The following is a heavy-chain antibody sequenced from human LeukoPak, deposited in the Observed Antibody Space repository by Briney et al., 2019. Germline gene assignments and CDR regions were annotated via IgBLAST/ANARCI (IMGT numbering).Heavy chain of an antibody. CDR2: IKQDGSEK. D-gene: IGHD7-27*01. CDR1: GFTFSSYW. V-gene: IGHV3-7*01. J-gene: IGHJ6*03. CDR3: ARNWGPYYYYYYMDV. Sequence: GGSLRLSCAASGFTFSSYWMSWVRQAPGKGLEWVANIKQDGSEKYYVDSVKGRFTISRDNAKNSLYLQMNSLRAEDTAVYYCARNWGPYYYYYYMDVWGKGTTVTVSS.